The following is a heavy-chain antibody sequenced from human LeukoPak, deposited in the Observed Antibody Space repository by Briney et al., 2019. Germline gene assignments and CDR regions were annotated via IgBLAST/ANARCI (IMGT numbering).Heavy chain of an antibody. CDR1: GYTFTSYY. D-gene: IGHD2-2*02. V-gene: IGHV1-46*01. J-gene: IGHJ4*02. Sequence: ASVKVSCKASGYTFTSYYMHWVRQAPGQGLEWLGIINPSGGSTNYAQKFQGRVTMTRDMSTSTVYMELSSLRSEDTAVYYCARDGKGAFVVVPAAISRGGFDYWGQGTLVTVSS. CDR3: ARDGKGAFVVVPAAISRGGFDY. CDR2: INPSGGST.